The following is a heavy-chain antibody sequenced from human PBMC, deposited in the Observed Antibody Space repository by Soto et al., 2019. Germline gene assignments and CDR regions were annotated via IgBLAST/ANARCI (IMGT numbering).Heavy chain of an antibody. V-gene: IGHV3-49*03. J-gene: IGHJ4*02. CDR3: TRNKNDFWSGYYLY. D-gene: IGHD3-3*01. CDR1: GFTFGDYA. Sequence: GSLRLSCTASGFTFGDYAMSWFRQAPGKGLEWVGFIRSKAYGGTTEYAASVKGRFTISRDDSKSIAYLQMNSPKTEDTAVYYCTRNKNDFWSGYYLYWGQGTLVTVSS. CDR2: IRSKAYGGTT.